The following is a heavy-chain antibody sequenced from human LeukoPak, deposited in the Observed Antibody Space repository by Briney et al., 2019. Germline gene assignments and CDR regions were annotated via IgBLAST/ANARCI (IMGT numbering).Heavy chain of an antibody. V-gene: IGHV3-30-3*01. J-gene: IGHJ4*02. CDR1: GFTFSSYA. CDR3: ARGITGTVFDY. CDR2: ISYDGSNK. D-gene: IGHD1-7*01. Sequence: GGSLRLSCAASGFTFSSYAMHWVRQAPGKWMEWVAVISYDGSNKYYPESVKGRFTISRDNSKNTLYLQMNSLRAEDTAVYYCARGITGTVFDYWGQGTLVTVSS.